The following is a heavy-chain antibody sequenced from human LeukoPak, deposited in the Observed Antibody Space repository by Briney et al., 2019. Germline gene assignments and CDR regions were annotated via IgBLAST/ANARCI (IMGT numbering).Heavy chain of an antibody. CDR3: AKDPGGYMSAAGTKLDAFDI. Sequence: PGGSLRLSCEASGFTFSSYGMHWVRQAPGKGLEWAASVSYDGSTRFYADSVKVRFAISRDNSKNTLYLQMNSLRAEDTAVYYCAKDPGGYMSAAGTKLDAFDIWGQGTMVTVSS. V-gene: IGHV3-30*18. CDR1: GFTFSSYG. J-gene: IGHJ3*02. CDR2: VSYDGSTR. D-gene: IGHD6-13*01.